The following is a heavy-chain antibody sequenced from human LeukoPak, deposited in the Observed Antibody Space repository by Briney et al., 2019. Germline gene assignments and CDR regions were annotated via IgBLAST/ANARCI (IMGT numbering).Heavy chain of an antibody. J-gene: IGHJ6*03. Sequence: SETLSLPCAVGGDFFSRFCWSRVRQTPWKGLEWIGDINLTGNTNYNPSLTDYNPSLKSRVTISVDSSNNELSLKVTSLTAADTGVYYCARVRHDPLEYGYYMDVWGKGTTVTVSS. CDR2: INLTGNT. CDR1: GDFFSRFC. V-gene: IGHV4-34*01. CDR3: ARVRHDPLEYGYYMDV. D-gene: IGHD3-3*01.